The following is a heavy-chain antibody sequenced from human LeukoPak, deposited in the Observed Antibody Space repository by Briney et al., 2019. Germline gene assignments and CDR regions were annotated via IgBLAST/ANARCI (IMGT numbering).Heavy chain of an antibody. J-gene: IGHJ6*03. CDR1: GYSISSGYY. D-gene: IGHD2-2*02. CDR3: ARHDGLSSHTSFYYYYYYMDV. V-gene: IGHV4-38-2*01. CDR2: IYHSEST. Sequence: PSETLSLTCAVSGYSISSGYYWGWIRQPPGKGLEGIGSIYHSESTYYNPSLKSRVTISVDTSKNQFSLKLSCVTAADTAVYYCARHDGLSSHTSFYYYYYYMDVWGKGTTVTVSS.